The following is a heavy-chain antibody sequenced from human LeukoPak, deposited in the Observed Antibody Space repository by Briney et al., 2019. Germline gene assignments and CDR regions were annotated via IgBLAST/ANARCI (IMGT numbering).Heavy chain of an antibody. CDR1: GGSIRRADYH. Sequence: SQTLSLTCTVSGGSIRRADYHWSWIRQPPGKGLEWIGYIYYSGSTYYNPSLKSRATISVDTSKNQFSLKLSSVTAADTAVYYCARDSDFWSGYYYFDYWGQGTLVTVSS. J-gene: IGHJ4*02. CDR2: IYYSGST. CDR3: ARDSDFWSGYYYFDY. V-gene: IGHV4-30-4*08. D-gene: IGHD3-3*01.